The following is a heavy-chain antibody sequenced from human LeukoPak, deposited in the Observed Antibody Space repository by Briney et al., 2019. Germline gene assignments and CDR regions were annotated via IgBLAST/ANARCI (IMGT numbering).Heavy chain of an antibody. CDR2: IYPGDSDT. D-gene: IGHD6-19*01. J-gene: IGHJ4*02. Sequence: GESLKISCKASGYSFSTYWIAWVRQKPGKGLEWMGLIYPGDSDTRYSPSFQGQVSISADTSMNTAYLQWSSLKSSDTAVYFCARCWSRPSGWNFFFDLWGQGSLVTVSS. V-gene: IGHV5-51*01. CDR3: ARCWSRPSGWNFFFDL. CDR1: GYSFSTYW.